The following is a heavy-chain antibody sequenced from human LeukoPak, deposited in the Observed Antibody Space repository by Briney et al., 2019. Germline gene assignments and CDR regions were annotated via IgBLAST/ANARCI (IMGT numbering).Heavy chain of an antibody. CDR2: ISGSGGST. Sequence: GGSLRLSCAASGFTFSTYGMSWVRQAPGKGLEWVSAISGSGGSTYYADSVKGRFTISRDNSKNTLYLQMNSLRAEDTAVYYCAKQSSGWYSEAFDYWGQGTLVTVSS. CDR3: AKQSSGWYSEAFDY. V-gene: IGHV3-23*01. D-gene: IGHD6-19*01. J-gene: IGHJ4*02. CDR1: GFTFSTYG.